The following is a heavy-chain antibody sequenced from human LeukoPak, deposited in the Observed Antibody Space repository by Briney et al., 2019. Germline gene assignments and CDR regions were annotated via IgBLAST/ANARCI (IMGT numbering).Heavy chain of an antibody. CDR3: ARLVRETTVTYYFYYYMDV. V-gene: IGHV4-39*02. CDR2: ISSSGTT. Sequence: SETLSLTCTVSGGSISSIIYSWGWIRQPPGKGLEWIGTISSSGTTYYSPSLKSRVTLSVDPSKNRFSLNLSSVTATDSAVYYCARLVRETTVTYYFYYYMDVWGKGTTVTASS. CDR1: GGSISSIIYS. J-gene: IGHJ6*03. D-gene: IGHD4-17*01.